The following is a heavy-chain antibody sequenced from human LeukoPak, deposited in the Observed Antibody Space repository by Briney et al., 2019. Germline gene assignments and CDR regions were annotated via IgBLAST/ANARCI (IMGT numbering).Heavy chain of an antibody. CDR1: GFTFSSYA. J-gene: IGHJ4*02. CDR3: ARHDLYFDY. V-gene: IGHV3-30*04. CDR2: ISYDGSNK. Sequence: GGSLRLSCAASGFTFSSYAMHWDRQAPGKGLEWVAVISYDGSNKYYADSVKGRFTISRDNSKNTLYLQMNSLRAEDTAVYYCARHDLYFDYWGQGTLVTVSS.